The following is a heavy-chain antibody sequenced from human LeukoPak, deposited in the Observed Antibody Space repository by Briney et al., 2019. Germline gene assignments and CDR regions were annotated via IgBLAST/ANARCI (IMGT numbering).Heavy chain of an antibody. CDR2: IIPIFGTA. CDR1: GGTFSSYA. V-gene: IGHV1-69*05. CDR3: ARFRYSYASPMAGYDAFDI. Sequence: SVKVSCKTSGGTFSSYAISWVRQAPGQGLEWMGRIIPIFGTANYAQKFQGRVTITTDESTSTAYMELSSLRSEDTAVYYCARFRYSYASPMAGYDAFDIWGQGTMVTVSS. D-gene: IGHD5-18*01. J-gene: IGHJ3*02.